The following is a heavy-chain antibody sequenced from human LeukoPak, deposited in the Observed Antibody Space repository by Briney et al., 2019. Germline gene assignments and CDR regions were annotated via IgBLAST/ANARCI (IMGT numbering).Heavy chain of an antibody. CDR1: GYTFTGYY. Sequence: GASVKVSCKASGYTFTGYYMHWVRQAPGQGLEWMGWINPNSGGTNYAQKFQGRVTMTRDTSISTAYMELSRLRSDDTAVYYCARRLVWRSGWFDPWGQGTLVTVSS. V-gene: IGHV1-2*02. J-gene: IGHJ5*02. CDR3: ARRLVWRSGWFDP. D-gene: IGHD3-10*01. CDR2: INPNSGGT.